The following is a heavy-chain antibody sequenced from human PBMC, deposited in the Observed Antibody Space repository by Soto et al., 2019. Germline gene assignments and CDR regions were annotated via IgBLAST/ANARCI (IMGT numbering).Heavy chain of an antibody. D-gene: IGHD3-10*01. Sequence: SETLSLTCSVSGGSISSGYYYWSWIRQPPGKGLAWIGNIYCSANTYYNSSLKSRLIIPIDTSKSRFSLKVGSVTAAGTAVYYCAGSSLYGMDVWGPGTTVTVSS. CDR3: AGSSLYGMDV. CDR2: IYCSANT. J-gene: IGHJ6*02. V-gene: IGHV4-30-4*01. CDR1: GGSISSGYYY.